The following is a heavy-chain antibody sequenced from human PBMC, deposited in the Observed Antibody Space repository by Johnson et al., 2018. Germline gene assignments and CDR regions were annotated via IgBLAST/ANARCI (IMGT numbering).Heavy chain of an antibody. Sequence: QVQLVESGGVVVQPGGSLRLSCAASGFTFSSYGMHWVRQAPGKGLEWVAVISYDGSNKYYADSVKGRFTISRDNSKNTLYLQMNSLRAGDTAVYYCAKDIEWEPDYYYYYMDVWGKGTTVTVSS. CDR3: AKDIEWEPDYYYYYMDV. D-gene: IGHD1-26*01. CDR2: ISYDGSNK. CDR1: GFTFSSYG. V-gene: IGHV3-30*18. J-gene: IGHJ6*03.